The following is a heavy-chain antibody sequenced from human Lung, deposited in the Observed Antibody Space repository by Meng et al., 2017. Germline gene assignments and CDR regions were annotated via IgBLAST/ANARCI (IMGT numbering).Heavy chain of an antibody. CDR1: GFTFPEHW. CDR2: INRDGTKP. V-gene: IGHV3-74*01. CDR3: TNDRLNH. J-gene: IGHJ1*01. D-gene: IGHD1-1*01. Sequence: EVRFVAVWGGFVSSGGSLRLSCAVFGFTFPEHWTHWVRQGSGKGLVWVSRINRDGTKPTYADSVKGRFTISRDNAKNTLYLQMNNLRAEDTAFYYCTNDRLNHWGQGALVTVSS.